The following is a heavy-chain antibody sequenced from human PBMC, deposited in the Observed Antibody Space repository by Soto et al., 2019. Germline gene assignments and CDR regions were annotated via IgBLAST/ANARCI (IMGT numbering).Heavy chain of an antibody. CDR2: IFYSGTT. D-gene: IGHD1-1*01. V-gene: IGHV4-39*01. Sequence: QLQLQESGPGLVKPSETLSVTCTVSGDSISSNIYYWGWLRPPPGKGLGWFGSIFYSGTTYYNPFFQSRVTISVDMAKNKFTLNLSSVTAADTAVYYCARLGGGSGTNDFWGQGTLVTVSS. J-gene: IGHJ4*02. CDR3: ARLGGGSGTNDF. CDR1: GDSISSNIYY.